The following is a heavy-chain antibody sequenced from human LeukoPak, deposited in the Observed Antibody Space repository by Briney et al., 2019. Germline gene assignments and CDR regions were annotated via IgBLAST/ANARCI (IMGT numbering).Heavy chain of an antibody. Sequence: ASVKVSCKASGYTFTSYAMNWVRQAPGQGLEWMGWINTNTGNPTYAQGFTGRFVFSLDTSVSPAYLRICSLKAEDPAVYYCARDGGRRPAASYYYYGMDVWGKGTTVTVSS. V-gene: IGHV7-4-1*01. J-gene: IGHJ6*04. D-gene: IGHD2-2*01. CDR3: ARDGGRRPAASYYYYGMDV. CDR1: GYTFTSYA. CDR2: INTNTGNP.